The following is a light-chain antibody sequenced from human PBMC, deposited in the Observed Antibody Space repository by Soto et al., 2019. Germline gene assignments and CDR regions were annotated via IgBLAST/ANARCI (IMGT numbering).Light chain of an antibody. J-gene: IGKJ1*01. CDR1: HSVSSSY. V-gene: IGKV3-20*01. CDR3: HHYVSSPP. Sequence: VLTQSPGARCLSPGERASLSCKASHSVSSSYLAWYQQKPGQAPRLLIYGASSRATGITDRFSGSGSGTDITLTISSLEPEEFPVCYLHHYVSSPPFAQGTKVDIK. CDR2: GAS.